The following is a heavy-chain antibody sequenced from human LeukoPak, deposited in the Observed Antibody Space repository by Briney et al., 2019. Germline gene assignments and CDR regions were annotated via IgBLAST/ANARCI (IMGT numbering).Heavy chain of an antibody. D-gene: IGHD3-10*01. CDR1: GYTFTSYG. V-gene: IGHV1-18*01. Sequence: ASVKVSCKASGYTFTSYGISWVRQAPGQGLEWMGWISAYNGNTNYAQKLQGRVTMTTDTSTSTAYMELSSLRSEDTAVYYCAREGAGTMVRGVPNWFDPWGQGTLVTVSS. CDR2: ISAYNGNT. CDR3: AREGAGTMVRGVPNWFDP. J-gene: IGHJ5*02.